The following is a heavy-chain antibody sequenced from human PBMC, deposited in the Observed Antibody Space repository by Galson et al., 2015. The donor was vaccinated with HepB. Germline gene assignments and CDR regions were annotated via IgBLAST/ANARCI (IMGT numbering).Heavy chain of an antibody. J-gene: IGHJ4*02. Sequence: SLRLSCAASGFTFSSSAMTWVRQAPGKGLEWVSVISGSGASTYYIDSVVGRFIISRDNSKNTLFLQMNSLRAEDTAVYYCAEHLTYSSSHFDSWGQGTLVTVSS. CDR2: ISGSGAST. CDR1: GFTFSSSA. D-gene: IGHD6-6*01. CDR3: AEHLTYSSSHFDS. V-gene: IGHV3-23*01.